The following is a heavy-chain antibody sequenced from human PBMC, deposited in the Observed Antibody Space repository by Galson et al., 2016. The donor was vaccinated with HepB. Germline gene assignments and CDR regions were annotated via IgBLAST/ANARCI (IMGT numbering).Heavy chain of an antibody. D-gene: IGHD3-10*01. CDR1: GYTFTSYG. Sequence: SVKVSCKASGYTFTSYGINWVRQAPGQGLEWMGRINTYTGNTNYPQKFQGRVTMTTDTSTSTAYMDLRSLRPDDTAVYYCARDRAYGGLMFDSWGQGTLVTFSS. V-gene: IGHV1-18*01. CDR3: ARDRAYGGLMFDS. J-gene: IGHJ4*02. CDR2: INTYTGNT.